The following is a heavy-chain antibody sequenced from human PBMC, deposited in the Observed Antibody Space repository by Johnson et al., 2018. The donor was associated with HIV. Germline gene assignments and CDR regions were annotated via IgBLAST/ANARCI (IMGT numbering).Heavy chain of an antibody. Sequence: QVQLVESGGGVVQPGRSLRLSCAASGFTFSSYGMHWVRQAPGKGLEWVAVISYDGSNKYYADSVKGRFTISRDNSKNTLYLQMNSLRAEDTAVFYCARGRAAFDMWGQGTMVTVSS. J-gene: IGHJ3*02. CDR1: GFTFSSYG. V-gene: IGHV3-30*03. CDR3: ARGRAAFDM. CDR2: ISYDGSNK.